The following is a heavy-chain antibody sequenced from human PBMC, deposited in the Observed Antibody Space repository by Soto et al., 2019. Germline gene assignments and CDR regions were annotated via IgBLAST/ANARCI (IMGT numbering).Heavy chain of an antibody. D-gene: IGHD2-8*02. CDR1: GASITGSSY. CDR2: FSLSGTT. Sequence: QVQLQESGPGLMKPSETLSLTCTVSGASITGSSYWSWIRQPAGKGLEWIGRFSLSGTTNYNPSLRSRVTMSADVSKNHFDLRLTSVTAADTALYYCARGMTPPGAPAWYYFDSWGQGTLVTVSS. V-gene: IGHV4-4*07. J-gene: IGHJ4*02. CDR3: ARGMTPPGAPAWYYFDS.